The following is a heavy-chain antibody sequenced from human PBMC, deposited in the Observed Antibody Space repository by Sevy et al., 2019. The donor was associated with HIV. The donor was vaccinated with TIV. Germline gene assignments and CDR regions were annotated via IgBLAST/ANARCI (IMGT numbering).Heavy chain of an antibody. CDR2: ISYDGINK. J-gene: IGHJ6*02. D-gene: IGHD3-10*01. V-gene: IGHV3-30*18. CDR1: GLSVTNNG. CDR3: AKVFTSFYGMDV. Sequence: GGSLRLSCEVSGLSVTNNGMHWVRQAPGKGLEWVAVISYDGINKYYGDSVKGRFIISRDRSKNTLYLQMNILRIEDTAVYYCAKVFTSFYGMDVWGQGTTVTVSS.